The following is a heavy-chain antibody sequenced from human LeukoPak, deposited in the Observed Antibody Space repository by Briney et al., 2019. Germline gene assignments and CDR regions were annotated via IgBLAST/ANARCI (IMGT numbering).Heavy chain of an antibody. CDR2: INTNTGNP. Sequence: SVXXSXXXSGYXFTSXAMNWVXXAXGXXXXXMGWINTNTGNPTYAQGFTGRFVFSLDTSVSTAYLQISSLKAEDTAVYYCAILKEPPVTIDYWGQGTLVTVSS. D-gene: IGHD5-18*01. CDR3: AILKEPPVTIDY. J-gene: IGHJ4*02. V-gene: IGHV7-4-1*02. CDR1: GYXFTSXA.